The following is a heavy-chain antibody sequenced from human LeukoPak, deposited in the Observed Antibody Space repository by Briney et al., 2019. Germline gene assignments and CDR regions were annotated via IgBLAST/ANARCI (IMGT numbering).Heavy chain of an antibody. CDR3: AKGTYYDFWSGYPDQ. CDR1: GFTFDDYG. Sequence: PGGSLRLSCAASGFTFDDYGMNWVRQAPGKGLEWVSGISWNSGRIGYADSVKGRFTISRDNAKNSLYLEMNSLRAEDMALYYCAKGTYYDFWSGYPDQWGHGTLVTVSS. CDR2: ISWNSGRI. J-gene: IGHJ4*01. V-gene: IGHV3-9*03. D-gene: IGHD3-3*01.